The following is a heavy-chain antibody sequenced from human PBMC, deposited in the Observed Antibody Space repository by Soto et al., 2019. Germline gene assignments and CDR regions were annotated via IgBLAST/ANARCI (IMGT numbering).Heavy chain of an antibody. CDR1: GFTVSSNY. Sequence: GGSLRLSCAASGFTVSSNYMSWVRQAPGKGLEWVSVIYSGGNTYYADSVKGRFTISRDNSKNTLYLQMNSLRAEDTAVYYCARERGYSGQYYFDYWGQGTLVTVSS. CDR3: ARERGYSGQYYFDY. V-gene: IGHV3-53*01. D-gene: IGHD5-12*01. J-gene: IGHJ4*02. CDR2: IYSGGNT.